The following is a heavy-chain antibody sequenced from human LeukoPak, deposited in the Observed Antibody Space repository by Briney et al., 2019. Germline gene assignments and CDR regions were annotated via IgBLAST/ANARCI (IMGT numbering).Heavy chain of an antibody. CDR3: AREGACSGGSCYSRGVSWFDP. Sequence: SETLSLTCTVSGGSISSYYWRWIRQPPGKGLEWIGYIYYSGSTNYNPSLKSRVTISVDTSKNQFSLKLSSVTAADTAVYYCAREGACSGGSCYSRGVSWFDPWGQGTLVTVSS. D-gene: IGHD2-15*01. CDR2: IYYSGST. CDR1: GGSISSYY. J-gene: IGHJ5*02. V-gene: IGHV4-59*01.